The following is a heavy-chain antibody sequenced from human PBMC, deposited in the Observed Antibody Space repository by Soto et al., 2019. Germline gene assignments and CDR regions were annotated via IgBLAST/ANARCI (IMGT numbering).Heavy chain of an antibody. CDR2: IWYDGSNK. CDR3: ARVDMPADVSVGAFDI. Sequence: QVQLVESGGGVVQPGRSLRLSCAASGFTFSSYGMHWVRQAPGKGLEWVAVIWYDGSNKYYADSVKGRFTISRDNSKNTLYLQMNSLRADDTAVYYCARVDMPADVSVGAFDIWGQGTMVTVSS. CDR1: GFTFSSYG. J-gene: IGHJ3*02. D-gene: IGHD2-2*01. V-gene: IGHV3-33*01.